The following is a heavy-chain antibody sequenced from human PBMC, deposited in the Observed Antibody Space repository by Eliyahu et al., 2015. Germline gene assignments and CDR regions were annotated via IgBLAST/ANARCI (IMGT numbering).Heavy chain of an antibody. J-gene: IGHJ4*02. CDR2: TSAYDGNT. CDR3: ARASQWLVDDLDY. Sequence: QVQLVQSGAEVKKPGASVKVSCKTSGYAXNNYGISWVRQAPGQGLEWMGWTSAYDGNTNYAEKVQTRVTMTTDTSTSTAYMELRSLRYDDTAVYYCARASQWLVDDLDYWGQGTLVTVSS. D-gene: IGHD6-19*01. CDR1: GYAXNNYG. V-gene: IGHV1-18*01.